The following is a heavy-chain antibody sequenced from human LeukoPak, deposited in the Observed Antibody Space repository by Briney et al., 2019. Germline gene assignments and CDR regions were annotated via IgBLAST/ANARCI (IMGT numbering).Heavy chain of an antibody. D-gene: IGHD6-19*01. CDR3: ARDYSSGWYPSGLGYYYYYMDV. V-gene: IGHV3-20*04. Sequence: PTGGSLRLSCAASGFTFDDYGMSWVRQAPGKGLEWVSGINWNGGSTGYADSVKGRFTISRDNSKNTLYLQMNSLRAEDTAVYYCARDYSSGWYPSGLGYYYYYMDVWGKGTTVTVSS. CDR2: INWNGGST. CDR1: GFTFDDYG. J-gene: IGHJ6*03.